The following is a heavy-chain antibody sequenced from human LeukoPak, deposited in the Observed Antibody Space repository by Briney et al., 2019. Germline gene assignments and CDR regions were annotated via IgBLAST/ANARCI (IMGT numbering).Heavy chain of an antibody. CDR2: INHSGST. Sequence: SETLSLTCAVYGGSFSGYYWSWIRQPPGKGLEWIGEINHSGSTNYNPSLKSRVTISVDTSKNQFSLKLSSVTAADTAVYYCARGRSTTRGWANYYYYYMDVWGKGTTVTVSS. CDR1: GGSFSGYY. J-gene: IGHJ6*03. CDR3: ARGRSTTRGWANYYYYYMDV. D-gene: IGHD6-19*01. V-gene: IGHV4-34*01.